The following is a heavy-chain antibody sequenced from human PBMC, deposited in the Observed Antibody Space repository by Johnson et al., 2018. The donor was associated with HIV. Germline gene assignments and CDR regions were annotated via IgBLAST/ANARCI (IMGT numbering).Heavy chain of an antibody. CDR3: ARDRPSKWLRSNDDACDI. V-gene: IGHV3-11*04. Sequence: QVQLVESGGGLVKPGRSLRLSCAASGFTFSDYYMSWIRQAPGKGLEWVSYISSSSSTIYYADSVKGRFTISRDNAKNSLYLQMNSLRAEDTAVYYCARDRPSKWLRSNDDACDIRGQGTMVTVSS. J-gene: IGHJ3*02. CDR2: ISSSSSTI. D-gene: IGHD5-12*01. CDR1: GFTFSDYY.